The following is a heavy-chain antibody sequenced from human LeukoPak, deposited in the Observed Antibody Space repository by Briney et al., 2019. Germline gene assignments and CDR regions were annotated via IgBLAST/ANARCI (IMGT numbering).Heavy chain of an antibody. V-gene: IGHV4-39*01. CDR3: ARHGRYSYGYGNYYYYMDV. J-gene: IGHJ6*03. CDR2: IYYSGST. Sequence: PSETLSLTCTVSGGSISSSSYYWGWIRQPPGKGLEWIGSIYYSGSTYYNPSLKSRVTISVDTSKNQFSLKLSSVTAADTAVYCCARHGRYSYGYGNYYYYMDVWGKGTTVTVSS. CDR1: GGSISSSSYY. D-gene: IGHD5-18*01.